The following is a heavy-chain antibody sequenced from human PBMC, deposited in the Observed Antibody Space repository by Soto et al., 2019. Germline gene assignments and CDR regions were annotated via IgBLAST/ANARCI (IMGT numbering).Heavy chain of an antibody. CDR3: ARSGLYCTNGVCQATRDAFDI. CDR1: GFTFSSYS. D-gene: IGHD2-8*01. V-gene: IGHV3-21*01. CDR2: ISSSSSYI. J-gene: IGHJ3*02. Sequence: EVQLVESGGGLVKPGGSLRLSCAASGFTFSSYSMNWVRQAPGKGLEWVSSISSSSSYIYYADSVKGRFTTSRDNAKNSLYLQMNSLRAEDTAVYYCARSGLYCTNGVCQATRDAFDIWGQGTMVTVSS.